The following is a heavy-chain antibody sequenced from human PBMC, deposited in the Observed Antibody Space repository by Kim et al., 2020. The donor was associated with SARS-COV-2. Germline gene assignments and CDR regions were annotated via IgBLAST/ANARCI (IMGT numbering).Heavy chain of an antibody. CDR1: GFTFSSYG. D-gene: IGHD6-19*01. V-gene: IGHV3-30*18. CDR2: ISHDGSNK. CDR3: AKERIGSRGWIYYYYGMDV. J-gene: IGHJ6*02. Sequence: GGSLRLSCAGSGFTFSSYGIHWVRQAPGKGLEWVAVISHDGSNKYYVDSVKGRFTISRDNSKNTLYLQMDSLRGEDTAVYYCAKERIGSRGWIYYYYGMDVWGQGTTVTVSS.